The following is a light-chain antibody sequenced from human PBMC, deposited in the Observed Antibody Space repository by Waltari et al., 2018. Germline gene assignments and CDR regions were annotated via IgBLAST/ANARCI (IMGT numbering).Light chain of an antibody. V-gene: IGKV3-15*01. CDR1: QNVRSN. J-gene: IGKJ1*01. CDR3: QQYHNGRT. CDR2: GAS. Sequence: EILMTQSPATLSVSPGERATLSCWASQNVRSNFAWYQQKPGQSPRLLVYGASTRATGIPARFSGSGSGTEFTLTITGLQSEDFAVYYCQQYHNGRTCGQGTRVEIK.